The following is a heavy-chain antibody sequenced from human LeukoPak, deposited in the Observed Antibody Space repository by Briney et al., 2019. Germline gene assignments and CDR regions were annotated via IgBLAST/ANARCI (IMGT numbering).Heavy chain of an antibody. CDR1: GFTLSSYS. J-gene: IGHJ5*02. Sequence: PGGSLRLSCAASGFTLSSYSMNWVRQAPGKGLEWVSSISSSSSYIYYADSVKGRFTISRDNAKNSLYLQMNSLRAEDTAVYYCARARKYSGSYFINPWGQGTLVTVSS. V-gene: IGHV3-21*01. CDR2: ISSSSSYI. D-gene: IGHD1-26*01. CDR3: ARARKYSGSYFINP.